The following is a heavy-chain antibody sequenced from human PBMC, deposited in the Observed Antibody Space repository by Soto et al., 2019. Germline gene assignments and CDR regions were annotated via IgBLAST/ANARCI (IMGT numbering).Heavy chain of an antibody. V-gene: IGHV4-59*01. J-gene: IGHJ4*02. CDR1: GGSISSYY. CDR3: ARVGYYDFWSGYYGHFDY. D-gene: IGHD3-3*01. Sequence: SETLSLTCTVSGGSISSYYWSWIRQPPGKGLEWIGYIYYSGSTNYNPSLKSRVTISVDTSKNQFSLKLSSVTAADTAVYYCARVGYYDFWSGYYGHFDYWGQGTLVTSPQ. CDR2: IYYSGST.